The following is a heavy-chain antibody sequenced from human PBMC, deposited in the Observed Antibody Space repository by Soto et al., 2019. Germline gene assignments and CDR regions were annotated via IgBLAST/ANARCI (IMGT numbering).Heavy chain of an antibody. V-gene: IGHV3-74*01. D-gene: IGHD6-6*01. CDR3: ARVRREPSALGLLSYMDV. CDR2: INSDGSST. J-gene: IGHJ6*03. Sequence: PGGSLRLSCAASGFTFSSYWMHWVRQAPGKGLVWVSRINSDGSSTSYADSVKGRFTISRDNAKNTLYLQMNSLRAEDTAVYYCARVRREPSALGLLSYMDVWGKGTTVTVSS. CDR1: GFTFSSYW.